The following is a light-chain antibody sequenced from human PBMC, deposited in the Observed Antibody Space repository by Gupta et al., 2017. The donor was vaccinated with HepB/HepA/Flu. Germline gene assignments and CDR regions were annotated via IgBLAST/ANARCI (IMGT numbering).Light chain of an antibody. J-gene: IGLJ3*02. CDR3: NSFSHVFTRV. CDR2: EAY. Sequence: QPALTQPASVLGLPGQWITFSSTGTSDDVGGFHYFSWFQQLPDKAPNLLIYEAYNRPSVFSNRFSCTKSGNTASLTISGLQAEDAADYYCNSFSHVFTRVFGGGTKLTVL. CDR1: SDDVGGFHY. V-gene: IGLV2-14*01.